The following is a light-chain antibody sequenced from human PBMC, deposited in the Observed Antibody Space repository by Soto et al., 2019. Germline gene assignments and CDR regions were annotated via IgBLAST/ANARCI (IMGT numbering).Light chain of an antibody. J-gene: IGKJ4*01. CDR1: QSVLYTSNNKNY. Sequence: DIVMTQSPNSLAVSLGERATLNCKSSQSVLYTSNNKNYLAWYQQKPRQPTKLLIYWASTRESGVPDRFSGSGSGTDFALTISSLQAEDVAVYYCKQYYSTPLTFGGGTKVEIK. CDR3: KQYYSTPLT. CDR2: WAS. V-gene: IGKV4-1*01.